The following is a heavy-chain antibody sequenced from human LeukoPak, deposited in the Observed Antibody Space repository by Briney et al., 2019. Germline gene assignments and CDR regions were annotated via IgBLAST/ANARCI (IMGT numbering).Heavy chain of an antibody. CDR3: ARDLKYYGLDV. V-gene: IGHV3-53*01. J-gene: IGHJ6*02. Sequence: GGSLRLSCAASGLAVSTNHMSWVRQAPGKGLEWVSVTYSGGSTYYADSVKGRFTISRDTSKNPQYLQMNNLRVEDTAVYYCARDLKYYGLDVWGQGTTVTVSS. CDR1: GLAVSTNH. CDR2: TYSGGST.